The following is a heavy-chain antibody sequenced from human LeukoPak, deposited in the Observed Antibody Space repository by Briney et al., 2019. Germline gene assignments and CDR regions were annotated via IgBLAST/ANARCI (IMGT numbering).Heavy chain of an antibody. CDR3: ARGEYEDLVDN. D-gene: IGHD1-26*01. V-gene: IGHV4-59*01. J-gene: IGHJ4*02. CDR1: GGSMSDYY. CDR2: LYYSGNT. Sequence: SETLSLTCTVSGGSMSDYYWSWIRQSPVRGLEWIGYLYYSGNTNYNPSLKSRLTISRDMAKNQFSLKPSSVTSADTAVYYCARGEYEDLVDNWGQGTLVTVSS.